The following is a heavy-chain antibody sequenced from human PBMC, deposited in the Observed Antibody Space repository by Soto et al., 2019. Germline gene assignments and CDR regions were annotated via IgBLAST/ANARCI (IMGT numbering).Heavy chain of an antibody. CDR2: IIPILGIA. Sequence: QVQLVQSGAEVKKPGSSVKVSCKASGGTFSSYTISWVRQAPGQGLEWMGRIIPILGIANYAQKFQGRVTITADKSTGQSYIDLRSLSSEDTDVYYCARDRGAAAGPRVDYFYYYVMDVWGQGTTVTVSS. V-gene: IGHV1-69*08. CDR3: ARDRGAAAGPRVDYFYYYVMDV. D-gene: IGHD6-13*01. CDR1: GGTFSSYT. J-gene: IGHJ6*02.